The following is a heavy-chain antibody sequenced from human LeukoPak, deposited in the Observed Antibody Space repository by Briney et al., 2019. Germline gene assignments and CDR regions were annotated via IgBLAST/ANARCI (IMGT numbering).Heavy chain of an antibody. D-gene: IGHD6-19*01. Sequence: ASVKLSCKASGSTFTSYDINRVRQATGQGQGWMGWMNPNRGNTGYAQKFQGRVTMTRNTSISTAYMELSSLRSEDTAVYYCARTVSSYSSGRTKYYYYMDVWGKGTTVTISS. CDR3: ARTVSSYSSGRTKYYYYMDV. J-gene: IGHJ6*03. CDR1: GSTFTSYD. CDR2: MNPNRGNT. V-gene: IGHV1-8*01.